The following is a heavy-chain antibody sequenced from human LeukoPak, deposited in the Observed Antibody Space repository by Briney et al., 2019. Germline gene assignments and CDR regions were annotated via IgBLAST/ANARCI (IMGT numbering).Heavy chain of an antibody. Sequence: ASVKVSCKASGGTFISYAISWVRQAPGQGLEWMGGIIPIFGTANYAQKFQGRVTITADESTSTAYMELSSLRSEDTAVYYCARGKYYDSSGYLTGDYYFDYWGQGTLVTVSS. V-gene: IGHV1-69*13. CDR3: ARGKYYDSSGYLTGDYYFDY. CDR1: GGTFISYA. CDR2: IIPIFGTA. J-gene: IGHJ4*02. D-gene: IGHD3-22*01.